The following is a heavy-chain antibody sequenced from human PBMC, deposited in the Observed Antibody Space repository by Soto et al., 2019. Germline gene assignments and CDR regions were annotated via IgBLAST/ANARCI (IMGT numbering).Heavy chain of an antibody. CDR2: IYHSGGT. CDR1: SGSMNNYY. Sequence: SETLSLTCTVSSGSMNNYYWSWIRQPPGKGLEWIGYIYHSGGTNYNPSLKSRVTISIDTSKNQFSLKLSSVTAADTAMYYCARVSLTLVRGPREYYFDYWGRGTVVT. D-gene: IGHD3-10*01. V-gene: IGHV4-59*01. CDR3: ARVSLTLVRGPREYYFDY. J-gene: IGHJ4*02.